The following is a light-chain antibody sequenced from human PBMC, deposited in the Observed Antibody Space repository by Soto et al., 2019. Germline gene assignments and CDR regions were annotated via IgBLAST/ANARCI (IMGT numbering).Light chain of an antibody. CDR1: SSDVGGYSY. CDR2: EVS. V-gene: IGLV2-14*01. J-gene: IGLJ1*01. CDR3: SSYTSSSTLEV. Sequence: QSALTQPASVSGSPGQSITISCTGTSSDVGGYSYVSWYQQHPGKAPKLMIFEVSNRPSGVSHRFSGSKSGNTASLTISGLQAEDEGDYYCSSYTSSSTLEVFGTGTKVTV.